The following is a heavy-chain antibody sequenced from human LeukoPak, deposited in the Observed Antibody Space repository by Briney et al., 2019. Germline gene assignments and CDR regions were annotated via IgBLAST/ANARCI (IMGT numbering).Heavy chain of an antibody. CDR3: AKQGYDPVNYYYYYGMDV. J-gene: IGHJ6*02. Sequence: PGGSLRLSCAASGFTFRSYGMHWVRQAPGKGLEWVAVISYDGSNKYYADSVKGRFTISRDNSKNTLYLQMNSLRAEDTAVYYCAKQGYDPVNYYYYYGMDVWGQGTTVTVSS. CDR2: ISYDGSNK. D-gene: IGHD5-12*01. CDR1: GFTFRSYG. V-gene: IGHV3-30*18.